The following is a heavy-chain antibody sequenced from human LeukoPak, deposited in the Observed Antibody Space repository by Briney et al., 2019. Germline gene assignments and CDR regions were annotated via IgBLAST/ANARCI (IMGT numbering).Heavy chain of an antibody. Sequence: GGSLRLSCAASGFTVSSYSMNWVRQAPGKALEWVSCIGSSSSSIYYIDSVKGRFTIYRDNAKNSLYLQMNSLRAEDTAVYYCAREAGEAFDIWGQGTMVTVSS. CDR2: IGSSSSSI. J-gene: IGHJ3*02. D-gene: IGHD3-16*01. CDR3: AREAGEAFDI. CDR1: GFTVSSYS. V-gene: IGHV3-21*01.